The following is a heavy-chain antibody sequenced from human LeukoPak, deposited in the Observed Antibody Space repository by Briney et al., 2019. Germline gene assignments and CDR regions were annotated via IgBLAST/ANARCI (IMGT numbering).Heavy chain of an antibody. D-gene: IGHD2-2*01. Sequence: GGSLRLSCAASGFSFSNYWMSWVRQGPGKGLEWVSAISGSGGSTYYADSVKGRFTISRDNSKNTLYLQMNSLRAEDTAVYYCAKDRAFGGYCSSTSCLPHWGQGTMVTVSS. CDR3: AKDRAFGGYCSSTSCLPH. CDR2: ISGSGGST. J-gene: IGHJ3*01. CDR1: GFSFSNYW. V-gene: IGHV3-23*01.